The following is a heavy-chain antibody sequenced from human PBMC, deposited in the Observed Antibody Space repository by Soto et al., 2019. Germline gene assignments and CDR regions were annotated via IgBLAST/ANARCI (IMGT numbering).Heavy chain of an antibody. D-gene: IGHD3-16*01. CDR1: GYTFTSYY. CDR3: ARDVPYYDYVWGSSWSDP. J-gene: IGHJ5*02. Sequence: GASVKVSCKASGYTFTSYYMHWVRQAPGQGLEWMGIINPSGGSTSYAQKFQGRVTMTRDTSTSTVYMELSSLRSEDTAVYYCARDVPYYDYVWGSSWSDPWGQGTLVTVSS. CDR2: INPSGGST. V-gene: IGHV1-46*03.